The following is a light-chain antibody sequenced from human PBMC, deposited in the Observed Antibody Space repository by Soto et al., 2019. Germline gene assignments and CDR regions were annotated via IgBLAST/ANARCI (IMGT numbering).Light chain of an antibody. CDR2: DAS. Sequence: DIQMTQSPSTLSASAGDTVTITCRASQSISTWLAWYQQKPGTAPRLLIFDASSLKSGVPSRFSGSGSGTEFTLTISSLQPDDFATYYCQQYDSYSWTFGQGTKVDIK. CDR1: QSISTW. J-gene: IGKJ1*01. CDR3: QQYDSYSWT. V-gene: IGKV1-5*01.